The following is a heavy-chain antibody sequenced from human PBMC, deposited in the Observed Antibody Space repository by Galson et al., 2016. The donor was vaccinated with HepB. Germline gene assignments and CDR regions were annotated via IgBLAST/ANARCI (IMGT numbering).Heavy chain of an antibody. V-gene: IGHV3-11*06. CDR2: FLPRSLSL. Sequence: SLRLSCAASGFPFSDSYMSWIRQAPGKGLEWISSFLPRSLSLLSASYVKGRFPISRDDAPPSIALQMNSLRAEDTAVYYCAREGRGAYSNTIDSWGQGTLVTVSS. D-gene: IGHD3-16*01. CDR3: AREGRGAYSNTIDS. CDR1: GFPFSDSY. J-gene: IGHJ4*02.